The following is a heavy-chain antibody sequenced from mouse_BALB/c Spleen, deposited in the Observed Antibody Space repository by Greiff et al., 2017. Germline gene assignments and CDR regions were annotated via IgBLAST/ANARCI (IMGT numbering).Heavy chain of an antibody. CDR1: GDSITSGY. CDR3: ARAYYGSSLYYFDY. J-gene: IGHJ2*01. D-gene: IGHD1-1*01. V-gene: IGHV3-8*02. Sequence: EVKLQESGPSLVKPSQTLSLTCSVTGDSITSGYWNWIRKFPGNKLEYMGYISYSGSTYYNPSLKSRISITRDTSKNQYYLQLNSVTTEDTATYYCARAYYGSSLYYFDYWGQGTTLTVSS. CDR2: ISYSGST.